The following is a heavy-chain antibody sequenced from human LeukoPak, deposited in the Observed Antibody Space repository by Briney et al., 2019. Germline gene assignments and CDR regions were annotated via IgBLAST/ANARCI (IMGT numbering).Heavy chain of an antibody. CDR3: ARDSTGWNYFDY. J-gene: IGHJ4*02. V-gene: IGHV3-7*05. CDR1: EFTFSRYW. Sequence: GGSLRLSCAVSEFTFSRYWMSWVRQAPGKGLEWVATIKQDASEKYYVDSVEGRFTISRDNSKNSLYLQMDSLRAEDTAVYYCARDSTGWNYFDYWGQGALVTVSS. CDR2: IKQDASEK. D-gene: IGHD6-19*01.